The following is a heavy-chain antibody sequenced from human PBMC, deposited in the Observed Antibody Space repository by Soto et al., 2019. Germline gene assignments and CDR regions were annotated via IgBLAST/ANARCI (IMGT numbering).Heavy chain of an antibody. Sequence: GASVKVSCKASGYTFTSYDINWVRQATGQGLEWMGWMNPNSGNTGYAQKFQGRVTMTRNTSISTAYMELSSLRSEDTAVYYCARGGDSSPYYYYYYGMDVWGQGTTVTV. CDR1: GYTFTSYD. V-gene: IGHV1-8*01. J-gene: IGHJ6*02. CDR2: MNPNSGNT. CDR3: ARGGDSSPYYYYYYGMDV. D-gene: IGHD6-13*01.